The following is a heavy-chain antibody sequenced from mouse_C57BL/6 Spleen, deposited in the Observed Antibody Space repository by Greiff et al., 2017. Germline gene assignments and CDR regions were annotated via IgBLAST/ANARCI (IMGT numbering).Heavy chain of an antibody. V-gene: IGHV5-4*01. CDR3: AREQYYYGSSYFDY. CDR1: GFTFSSYA. Sequence: DVMLVESGGGLVKPGGSLKLSCAASGFTFSSYAMSWVRQTPEKRLEWVATISDGGSYTYYPDNVKGRFTISRDNAKNNLYLQMSHLKSEDTAMYYCAREQYYYGSSYFDYWGQGTTLTVSS. J-gene: IGHJ2*01. D-gene: IGHD1-1*01. CDR2: ISDGGSYT.